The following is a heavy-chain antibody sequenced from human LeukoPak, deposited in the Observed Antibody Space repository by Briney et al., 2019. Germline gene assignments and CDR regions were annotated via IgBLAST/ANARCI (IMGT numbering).Heavy chain of an antibody. CDR2: ISSGNYI. CDR1: GFAFSSYS. Sequence: KSGGSLRLSCAASGFAFSSYSMNWVRQAPGKGLEWVSAISSGNYIYYADSVKGRFTISRDNTKNSLYLQMNSLRVEDTAVYYCARESEYQLVSWGQGTMVTVSS. D-gene: IGHD2-2*01. J-gene: IGHJ3*01. V-gene: IGHV3-21*01. CDR3: ARESEYQLVS.